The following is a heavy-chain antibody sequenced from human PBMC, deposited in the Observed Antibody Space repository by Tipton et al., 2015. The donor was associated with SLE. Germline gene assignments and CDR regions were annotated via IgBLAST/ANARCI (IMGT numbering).Heavy chain of an antibody. J-gene: IGHJ4*02. V-gene: IGHV4-59*11. Sequence: GLVKPSETLSLTCTVSGGSISSHYWSWIRQPPGKGLEWIGYLYYSGSTNYNPSLKSRVTISVDTSKNQFSLRLSSVTAADTAVYYCAISFNRGGYDVWGQGTLVTVSS. CDR1: GGSISSHY. CDR2: LYYSGST. CDR3: AISFNRGGYDV. D-gene: IGHD5-12*01.